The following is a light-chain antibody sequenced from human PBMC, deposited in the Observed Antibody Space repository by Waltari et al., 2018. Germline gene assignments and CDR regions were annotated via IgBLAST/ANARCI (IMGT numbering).Light chain of an antibody. CDR1: QSISNW. V-gene: IGKV1-5*03. Sequence: DIRMTQSPSTLSASVGDRVTITCRASQSISNWLAWYQQKPGKAPKLLIYGAATLESGVPSRFSGSGSAKEFTLTIGSLQPDDLATYYCQQYNTYWTFGQGTKVEIK. CDR2: GAA. CDR3: QQYNTYWT. J-gene: IGKJ1*01.